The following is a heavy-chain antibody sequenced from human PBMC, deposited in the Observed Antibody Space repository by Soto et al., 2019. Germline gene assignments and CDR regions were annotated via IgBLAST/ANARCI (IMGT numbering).Heavy chain of an antibody. Sequence: QVQLEQSGAEVKKPGSSVKVSCKSSGGSLGSLPVSWVRQAPGQGLAWMGGLIPLLRTPNLAPKFQDRMTINGDASMELSGLTSDDTAVYYGASASTGASDWGPGTLVTVSS. V-gene: IGHV1-69*01. CDR2: LIPLLRTP. D-gene: IGHD3-9*01. CDR3: ASASTGASD. J-gene: IGHJ4*02. CDR1: GGSLGSLP.